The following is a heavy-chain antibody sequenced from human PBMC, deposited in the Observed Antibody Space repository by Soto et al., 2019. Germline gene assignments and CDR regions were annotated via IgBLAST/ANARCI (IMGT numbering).Heavy chain of an antibody. V-gene: IGHV4-59*01. D-gene: IGHD3-3*01. CDR1: GVSISSYY. CDR3: ARGHLQARFLEWLFHDAFDI. CDR2: IYYSGST. Sequence: SETLSLTCTVSGVSISSYYWSWIRQPPGKGLEWIGYIYYSGSTNYNPSLKSRVTISVDTSKNQFSLKLSSVTAADTAVYYCARGHLQARFLEWLFHDAFDIWGQGTMVTVSS. J-gene: IGHJ3*02.